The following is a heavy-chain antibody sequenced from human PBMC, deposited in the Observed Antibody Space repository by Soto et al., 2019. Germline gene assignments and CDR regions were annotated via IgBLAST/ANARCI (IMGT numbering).Heavy chain of an antibody. V-gene: IGHV1-69*12. CDR3: ASGIQLWLRRINNGYSG. CDR2: IIPMFGTA. D-gene: IGHD5-18*01. CDR1: GGTFSTYA. J-gene: IGHJ4*02. Sequence: QVQLVQSGAEVKKPESSVKVSCKAPGGTFSTYAISWVRQAPGQGLEWMGGIIPMFGTANYAQRFQERVTITADESTNTVYMELGTLRSEATAVYFCASGIQLWLRRINNGYSGWGQGNLARVSS.